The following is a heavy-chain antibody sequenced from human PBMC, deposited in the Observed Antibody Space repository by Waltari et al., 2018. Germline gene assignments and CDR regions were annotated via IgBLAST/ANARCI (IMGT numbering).Heavy chain of an antibody. CDR1: GGSISSYY. D-gene: IGHD6-13*01. CDR2: IDYSGST. J-gene: IGHJ1*01. Sequence: QVQLQESGPGLVKPSETLSLTCTVSGGSISSYYWSWIRQPPGKGLEWIGYIDYSGSTNYNPSLKSRVTISVDMSKNQFSLKLSSVTAADTAVYYCASSGIAAAGRYFQHWGQGTLVTVSS. CDR3: ASSGIAAAGRYFQH. V-gene: IGHV4-59*01.